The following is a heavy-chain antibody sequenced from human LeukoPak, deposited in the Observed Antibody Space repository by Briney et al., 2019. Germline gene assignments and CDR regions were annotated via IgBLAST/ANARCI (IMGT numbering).Heavy chain of an antibody. J-gene: IGHJ4*02. CDR2: IIPILGIA. Sequence: SVKVSCKASGGTFSSYAISWVRQAPGQGLEWMGRIIPILGIANYAQKFQGRVTTTADKSTSTAYMELSSLRSEDTAVYYCARARSWGPSNFDYWGQGTLVTVSS. D-gene: IGHD1-26*01. V-gene: IGHV1-69*04. CDR3: ARARSWGPSNFDY. CDR1: GGTFSSYA.